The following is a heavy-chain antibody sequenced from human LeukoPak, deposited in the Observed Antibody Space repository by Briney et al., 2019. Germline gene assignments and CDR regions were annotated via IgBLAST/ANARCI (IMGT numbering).Heavy chain of an antibody. CDR3: ARGLRREQQLLRAFDY. Sequence: ASVNVSCKASGYTFTNYDINWVRQATGQGLEWVGWMNPNSGNTGYAQKFQGRVAMTWNTSISTAYMDLSSLRSEDTALYYCARGLRREQQLLRAFDYWGQGTLVTVSS. D-gene: IGHD6-13*01. V-gene: IGHV1-8*01. CDR2: MNPNSGNT. J-gene: IGHJ4*02. CDR1: GYTFTNYD.